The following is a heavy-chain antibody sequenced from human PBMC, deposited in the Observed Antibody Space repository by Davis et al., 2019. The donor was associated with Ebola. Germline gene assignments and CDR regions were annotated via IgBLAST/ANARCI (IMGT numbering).Heavy chain of an antibody. CDR2: INSDGSST. CDR3: ARDKWVVVVAAPLKNYYYYGMDV. V-gene: IGHV3-74*01. CDR1: GFTFSSYW. Sequence: HTGGSLRLSCAASGFTFSSYWMHWVRQAPGKGLVWVSRINSDGSSTSYADSVKGRFTISRDNAKNTLYLQMNSLRAEDTAVYYCARDKWVVVVAAPLKNYYYYGMDVWGQGTTVTVSS. D-gene: IGHD2-15*01. J-gene: IGHJ6*02.